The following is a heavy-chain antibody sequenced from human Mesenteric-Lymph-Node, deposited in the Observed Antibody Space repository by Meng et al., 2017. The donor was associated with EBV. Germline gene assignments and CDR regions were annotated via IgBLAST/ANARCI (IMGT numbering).Heavy chain of an antibody. CDR2: INTNTGNP. CDR3: ARAAGDDYGDYFDY. Sequence: QMQLVQSGSELKKAGASVKVSCKASGYTFTDYAVNWVRQAPGQGLESMGWINTNTGNPTYAQGFTGRFVFSLDTSVSTAYLQISSLKSEDTAVYYCARAAGDDYGDYFDYWGQGTLVTVSS. V-gene: IGHV7-4-1*02. D-gene: IGHD4-17*01. CDR1: GYTFTDYA. J-gene: IGHJ4*02.